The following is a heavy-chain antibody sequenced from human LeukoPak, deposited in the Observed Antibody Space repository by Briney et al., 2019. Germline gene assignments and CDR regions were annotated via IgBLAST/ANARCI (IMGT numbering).Heavy chain of an antibody. J-gene: IGHJ4*02. CDR1: GGSFSGYY. CDR3: ARVRQWPGVPFDY. D-gene: IGHD6-19*01. Sequence: SETLSLTCAVYGGSFSGYYWSWIRQPPGKGLEWIGEINHSGSTNYNPSLKSRVTISVDTSKNQFSLKLSSVTAADTAVYYCARVRQWPGVPFDYWGQGTLVTVSS. CDR2: INHSGST. V-gene: IGHV4-34*01.